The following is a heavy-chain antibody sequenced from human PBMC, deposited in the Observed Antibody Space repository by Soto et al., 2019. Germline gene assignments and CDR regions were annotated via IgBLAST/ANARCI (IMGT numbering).Heavy chain of an antibody. D-gene: IGHD6-6*01. CDR3: ARGRIAARPTFLSWFDP. CDR1: GGSVSSGSYY. V-gene: IGHV4-61*01. CDR2: IYYSGST. J-gene: IGHJ5*02. Sequence: SETLSLTCTVSGGSVSSGSYYWSWIRQPPGKGLEWIGYIYYSGSTNYNPSLKSRVTISVDTSKNQFSLKLSSVTAADTAVYYCARGRIAARPTFLSWFDPWGQGTLVTVSS.